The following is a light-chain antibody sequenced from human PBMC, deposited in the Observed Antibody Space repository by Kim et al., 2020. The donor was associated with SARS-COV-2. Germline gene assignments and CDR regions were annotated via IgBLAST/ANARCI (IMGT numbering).Light chain of an antibody. CDR2: GAF. CDR3: QQYGTSPRT. Sequence: EIVLTQSPGTLSLSPGERATLSCRASQSVGINNLAWYQQKPGQPPRLLIYGAFSRAPGIPDRFSGSGSGTDFTLTISRLEPEDFAVYYCQQYGTSPRTFGQGTKLDIK. J-gene: IGKJ1*01. V-gene: IGKV3-20*01. CDR1: QSVGINN.